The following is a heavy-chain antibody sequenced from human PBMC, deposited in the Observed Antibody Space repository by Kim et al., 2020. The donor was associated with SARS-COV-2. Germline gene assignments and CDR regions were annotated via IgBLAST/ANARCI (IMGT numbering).Heavy chain of an antibody. J-gene: IGHJ6*02. CDR3: ARDDYILTGQRIYYYGMDV. CDR2: ISYDGSNK. D-gene: IGHD3-9*01. CDR1: GFTFSSYA. Sequence: GGSLRLSCAASGFTFSSYAMHWVRQAPGKGLEWVAVISYDGSNKYYADSVKGRFTISRDNSKNTLYLQMNSLRAEDTAVYYCARDDYILTGQRIYYYGMDVLGQGTTVTVSS. V-gene: IGHV3-30*04.